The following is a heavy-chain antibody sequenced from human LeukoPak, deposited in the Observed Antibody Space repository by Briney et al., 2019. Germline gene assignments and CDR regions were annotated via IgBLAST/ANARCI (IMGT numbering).Heavy chain of an antibody. Sequence: GRSLRLSCAASGFTFSSYAMHWVRQAPGKGLEWVAVISYDGSNKYYADSAKGRFTISRDNSKNTLYLQMNSLRAEDTAVYYCARVAAALDYWGQGTLVTVSS. CDR2: ISYDGSNK. J-gene: IGHJ4*02. CDR3: ARVAAALDY. D-gene: IGHD2-15*01. V-gene: IGHV3-30*04. CDR1: GFTFSSYA.